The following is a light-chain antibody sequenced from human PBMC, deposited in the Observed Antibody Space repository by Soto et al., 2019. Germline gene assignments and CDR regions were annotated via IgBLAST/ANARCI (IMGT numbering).Light chain of an antibody. CDR3: QSYDSILSVVV. V-gene: IGLV1-40*01. CDR1: SSNIGAGYD. CDR2: GNN. J-gene: IGLJ2*01. Sequence: QSVLTQPPSVSGAPGQRVTISCTGSSSNIGAGYDVHWYQHLPGTAPKLLIYGNNNRPSGVPDRFSGSKSGTSVSLAITGLQAQDEADYYCQSYDSILSVVVFGGGTKLTVL.